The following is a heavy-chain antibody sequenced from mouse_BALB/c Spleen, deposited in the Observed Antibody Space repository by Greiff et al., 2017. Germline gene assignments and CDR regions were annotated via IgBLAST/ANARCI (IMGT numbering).Heavy chain of an antibody. J-gene: IGHJ4*01. CDR3: KRIYYEHYYAMDY. CDR1: GYTFTDHA. CDR2: ISPGNGAI. V-gene: IGHV1S53*02. D-gene: IGHD2-4*01. Sequence: QVQLQQSDAELVKPGASVKISCKASGYTFTDHAIHWVKQKPVQGLEWIGYISPGNGAIKYNEKFKGKATRTADKTSSTAYMQLNSLTTEESAVYDCKRIYYEHYYAMDYWGQGTTVTVSS.